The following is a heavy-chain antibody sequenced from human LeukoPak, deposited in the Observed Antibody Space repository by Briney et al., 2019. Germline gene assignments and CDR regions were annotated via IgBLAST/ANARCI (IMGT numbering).Heavy chain of an antibody. CDR3: VKDDGWFS. D-gene: IGHD2-15*01. V-gene: IGHV3-9*01. Sequence: SLSLSCAASGFTFDYFAMHWVRQAPGKGLEWVSGISLNSVKTGYADSVKGRFTISRDNAKNHLYLQMNSLRAEDTALYYCVKDDGWFSWGQGTMVTVSS. CDR1: GFTFDYFA. J-gene: IGHJ3*01. CDR2: ISLNSVKT.